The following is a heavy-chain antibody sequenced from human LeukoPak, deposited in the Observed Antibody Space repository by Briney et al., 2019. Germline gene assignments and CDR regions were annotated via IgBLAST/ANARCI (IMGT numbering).Heavy chain of an antibody. J-gene: IGHJ4*02. CDR3: ARGDYYYGSGSYYSPTFDY. CDR2: IYHNGNA. Sequence: SETLSLTCTVSGGSISNYYWTWIRQPPGKGLEWIAFIYHNGNAHYNPSLKSRVTISVDTSKNQFSLRVTSVTAADTAVYYCARGDYYYGSGSYYSPTFDYWGQGTLVTVSS. V-gene: IGHV4-59*08. D-gene: IGHD3-10*01. CDR1: GGSISNYY.